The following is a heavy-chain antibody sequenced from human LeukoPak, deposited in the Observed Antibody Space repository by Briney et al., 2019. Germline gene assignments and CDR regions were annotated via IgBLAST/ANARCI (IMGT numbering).Heavy chain of an antibody. J-gene: IGHJ4*02. CDR1: GGSISTYS. Sequence: SETLSLTCTVSGGSISTYSWSWIRQPPGKGLEWIGYIYNSENTNYNPSLKSRVTISVDTSKNQFSLKRSSVTAADTAVYYCARVDRSGSDYWGQGIMVTVSS. D-gene: IGHD3-10*01. CDR3: ARVDRSGSDY. V-gene: IGHV4-59*01. CDR2: IYNSENT.